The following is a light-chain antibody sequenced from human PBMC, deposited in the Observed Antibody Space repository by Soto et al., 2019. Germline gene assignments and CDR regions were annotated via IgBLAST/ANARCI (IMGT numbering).Light chain of an antibody. CDR3: QVWDSSSDHPHVV. CDR2: LNNDGSH. J-gene: IGLJ2*01. Sequence: QPVLTQSPSASASLGASVKLTCTLSSGHSSYAIAWHQKQPGKGPRYLMDLNNDGSHTKGDGIPDRFSGSSSGADRYLIISSLQSEDEADYYCQVWDSSSDHPHVVFGGGTQLTVL. CDR1: SGHSSYA. V-gene: IGLV4-69*01.